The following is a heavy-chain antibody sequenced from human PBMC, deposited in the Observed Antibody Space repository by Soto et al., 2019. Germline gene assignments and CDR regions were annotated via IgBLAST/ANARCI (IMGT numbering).Heavy chain of an antibody. Sequence: GESLKISCKGSGYSFAGYWITWVRQKPGKGLEWMGRIDPSDSQTYYSPSFRGHVTISATKSITTVFLQWSSLRASDTAMYYCARQIYDSDKGPNCQYYFDSWGQGTPVTVYS. CDR1: GYSFAGYW. CDR3: ARQIYDSDKGPNCQYYFDS. V-gene: IGHV5-10-1*01. D-gene: IGHD3-22*01. CDR2: IDPSDSQT. J-gene: IGHJ4*02.